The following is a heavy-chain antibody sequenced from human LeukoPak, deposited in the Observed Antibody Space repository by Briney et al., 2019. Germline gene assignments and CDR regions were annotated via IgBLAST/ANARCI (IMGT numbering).Heavy chain of an antibody. Sequence: SETLSLTCTVSGGSISSSSYYWGWIRQPPGKGLEWIGSIYYSGSTYYNPPLKSRVTISVDTSKNQFSLKLSSVTAADTAVYYCARDRRSITMIVVAEGWFDPWGQGTLVTVSS. V-gene: IGHV4-39*07. CDR2: IYYSGST. J-gene: IGHJ5*02. D-gene: IGHD3-22*01. CDR1: GGSISSSSYY. CDR3: ARDRRSITMIVVAEGWFDP.